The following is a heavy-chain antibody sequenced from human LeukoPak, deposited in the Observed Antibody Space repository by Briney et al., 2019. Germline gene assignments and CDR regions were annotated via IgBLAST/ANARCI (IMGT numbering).Heavy chain of an antibody. D-gene: IGHD3-3*01. CDR1: GFTFSSYW. CDR2: IKQDGSEK. V-gene: IGHV3-7*01. Sequence: GGSLRLSCAASGFTFSSYWMSWVRKAPGKGLDRVANIKQDGSEKYYVDSVKGRFTIFRDNAKNSLYLQMDSLRAEDTAVYYCARDYGVVGRFDPWGQGTLVTVSS. J-gene: IGHJ5*02. CDR3: ARDYGVVGRFDP.